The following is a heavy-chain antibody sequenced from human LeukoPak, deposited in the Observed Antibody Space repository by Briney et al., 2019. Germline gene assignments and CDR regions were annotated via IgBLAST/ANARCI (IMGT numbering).Heavy chain of an antibody. D-gene: IGHD1-1*01. V-gene: IGHV1-2*02. CDR2: INPFSDAR. Sequence: ASVKVSCKLSEYTFSAFYLNCDREAPGQGLEWMAWINPFSDARSYAQTLQCRVTMTWDISTTTVFMGLSRLRSDDTAVYYCATSTITHTRDPWGQGTLVTVSS. CDR3: ATSTITHTRDP. CDR1: EYTFSAFY. J-gene: IGHJ5*02.